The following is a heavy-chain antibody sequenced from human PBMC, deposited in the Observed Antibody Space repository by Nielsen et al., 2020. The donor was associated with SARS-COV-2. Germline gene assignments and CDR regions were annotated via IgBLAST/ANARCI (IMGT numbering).Heavy chain of an antibody. V-gene: IGHV3-23*01. CDR1: GFTFSSYA. D-gene: IGHD3-22*01. J-gene: IGHJ4*02. CDR3: AKYYDSSGLGLDYFDY. CDR2: ISGSGGST. Sequence: GGSLRLSCAASGFTFSSYAMSWVRQAPGKGLEWVSAISGSGGSTYYADSVKGRFTISRDNSKNTLYLQMNSLRAEDTAVYYCAKYYDSSGLGLDYFDYWGQGTLVTVSS.